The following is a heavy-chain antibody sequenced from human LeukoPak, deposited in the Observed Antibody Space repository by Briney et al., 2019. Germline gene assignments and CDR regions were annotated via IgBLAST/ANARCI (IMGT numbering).Heavy chain of an antibody. CDR3: ARGPTTVTRAFDC. Sequence: PSETLSLTCTVSGGSFSIYYWSWIRQPAGKGLEWIGRIYTSGSNNYNPSLKSRVTMSVDTSKNQFSLKLSSVTAADTAVYYCARGPTTVTRAFDCWGQGTLVTVSS. J-gene: IGHJ4*02. CDR1: GGSFSIYY. CDR2: IYTSGSN. V-gene: IGHV4-4*07. D-gene: IGHD4-17*01.